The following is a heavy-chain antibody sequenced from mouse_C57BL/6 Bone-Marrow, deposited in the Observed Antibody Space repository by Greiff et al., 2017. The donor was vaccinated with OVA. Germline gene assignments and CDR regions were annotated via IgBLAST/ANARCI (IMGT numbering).Heavy chain of an antibody. D-gene: IGHD3-2*02. CDR3: ARRELRLGAWFAY. V-gene: IGHV1-66*01. Sequence: QVQLKESGPELVKPGASVKISCKASGYSFTSYYIHWVKQRPGQGLEWIGWIYPGSGNTKYNEKFKGKATLTADTSSSTAYMQLSSLTSEDSAVYYCARRELRLGAWFAYWGQGTLVTVSA. J-gene: IGHJ3*01. CDR2: IYPGSGNT. CDR1: GYSFTSYY.